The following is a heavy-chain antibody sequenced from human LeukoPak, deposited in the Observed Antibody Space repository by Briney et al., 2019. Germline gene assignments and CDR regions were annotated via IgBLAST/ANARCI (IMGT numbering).Heavy chain of an antibody. V-gene: IGHV1-2*02. CDR3: ATPSYSSGWKYAFDI. CDR2: INPNSGGT. J-gene: IGHJ3*02. Sequence: ASVKVSCKASGYTFTGYYMHWVRQAPGQGLEWMGWINPNSGGTNYAQKFQGRVTMTRDTSIRTAYMELSRMRSDDTAVYYCATPSYSSGWKYAFDIWGQGTMVTVSS. CDR1: GYTFTGYY. D-gene: IGHD6-19*01.